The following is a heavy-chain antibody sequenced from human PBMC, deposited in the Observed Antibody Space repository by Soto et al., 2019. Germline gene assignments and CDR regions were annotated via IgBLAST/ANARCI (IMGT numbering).Heavy chain of an antibody. Sequence: EVQVVESGGGLVQPGESLRLSCATSGFPFTKYWMNWVRQAPGKGLEWVANINQDGSVKYYVDSVKGRFSISRDNAKNSLYLQMDSLRAEDTAVYYCARSVDYWGQGTLVTVSS. CDR2: INQDGSVK. CDR3: ARSVDY. CDR1: GFPFTKYW. J-gene: IGHJ4*02. V-gene: IGHV3-7*01.